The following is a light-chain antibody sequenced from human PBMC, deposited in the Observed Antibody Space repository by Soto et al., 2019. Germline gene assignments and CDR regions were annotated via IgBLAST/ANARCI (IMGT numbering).Light chain of an antibody. V-gene: IGKV3-11*01. Sequence: EIALTQSPATLSLSPGERATLSCRASQSVSSYLAWYQQRPGQAPRLLIYDASNRASGIPARFSGSGFGTDFTLTISSLEPEDFAVYYCQQRSDWPPYTFGQGTKLEI. CDR3: QQRSDWPPYT. CDR2: DAS. J-gene: IGKJ2*01. CDR1: QSVSSY.